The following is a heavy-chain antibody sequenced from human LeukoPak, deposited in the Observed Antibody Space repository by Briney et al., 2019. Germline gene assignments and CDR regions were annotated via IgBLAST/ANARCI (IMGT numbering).Heavy chain of an antibody. V-gene: IGHV1-2*02. J-gene: IGHJ5*02. CDR2: INPNSGGT. CDR1: GYTFTGYY. CDR3: ARDGLSITIFGVDIRGDWFDP. Sequence: GASVKVSCKASGYTFTGYYMHWVRQAPGQGLEWMGWINPNSGGTNYAQKFQGRVTMTRDTSISTAYMELSRLRSDDTAVYYCARDGLSITIFGVDIRGDWFDPWGQGTLVTVSS. D-gene: IGHD3-3*01.